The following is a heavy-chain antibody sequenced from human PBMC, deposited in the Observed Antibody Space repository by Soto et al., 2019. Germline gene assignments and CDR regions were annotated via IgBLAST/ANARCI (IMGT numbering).Heavy chain of an antibody. V-gene: IGHV4-4*02. CDR2: VYYSGST. J-gene: IGHJ4*02. CDR3: ARTSPDTSGWYGFDS. Sequence: SEKLSLSYAVSGDSLNSNNWWNWVRQPPGKGLEWIGEVYYSGSTNYNPSLKSRVAISVDNSKTQFSLRLTSITAADTAVYYCARTSPDTSGWYGFDSWGQGALVTVS. D-gene: IGHD6-19*01. CDR1: GDSLNSNNW.